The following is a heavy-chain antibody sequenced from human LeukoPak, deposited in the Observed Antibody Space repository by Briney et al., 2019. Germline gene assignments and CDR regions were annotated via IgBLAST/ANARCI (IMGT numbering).Heavy chain of an antibody. J-gene: IGHJ4*02. CDR2: IRSRANRYAA. V-gene: IGHV3-73*01. D-gene: IGHD6-6*01. CDR1: GFTFDDSA. CDR3: TREQVVGDFDY. Sequence: GGSLTLSCAASGFTFDDSAVHWVRQASGKGLEWVGRIRSRANRYAAAYAASVKGRFTLSRDDSKNTAYLQVNSLTTEDTAVYYCTREQVVGDFDYWGQGTLVTVSS.